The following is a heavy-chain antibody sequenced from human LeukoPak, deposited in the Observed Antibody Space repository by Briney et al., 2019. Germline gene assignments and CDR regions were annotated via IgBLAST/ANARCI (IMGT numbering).Heavy chain of an antibody. CDR1: GFTFSSYA. CDR3: ARDGWGSVTGPLDY. J-gene: IGHJ4*02. D-gene: IGHD7-27*01. CDR2: ISYDGSNK. Sequence: PGRFLRLSCAASGFTFSSYAMHWVRQAPGKGLEWVAVISYDGSNKYYADSVKGRFTISRDNSKNTLYLQMNSLRAEDTAVYYCARDGWGSVTGPLDYWGQGTLVTVSS. V-gene: IGHV3-30*04.